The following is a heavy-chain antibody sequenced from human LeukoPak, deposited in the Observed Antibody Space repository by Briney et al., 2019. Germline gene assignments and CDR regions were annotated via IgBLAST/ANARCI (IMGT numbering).Heavy chain of an antibody. V-gene: IGHV3-30*18. CDR1: GFTFTDHY. Sequence: GGSLRLSCAASGFTFTDHYMSWVRQAPGKGLEWVAVISYDGSNKYYADSVKGRFTISRDNSKNTLYLQMNSLRAEDTAVYYCAKDQASGWIDYWGQGTLVTVSS. J-gene: IGHJ4*02. CDR3: AKDQASGWIDY. CDR2: ISYDGSNK. D-gene: IGHD6-19*01.